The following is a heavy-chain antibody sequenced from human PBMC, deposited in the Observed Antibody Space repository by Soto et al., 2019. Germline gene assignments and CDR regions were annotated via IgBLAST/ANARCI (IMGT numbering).Heavy chain of an antibody. J-gene: IGHJ5*02. Sequence: EVQLVESGGGLVQPGGSLRLSCAASEFSFSDYWMGWVRQAPGKGLEWVASIDQGGGEKHYGDSVKGRCTNSRDNAKNSLNLPMNSLRAEDTAVYYCARVGTWFATWGQGTLVTVSS. D-gene: IGHD1-7*01. CDR1: EFSFSDYW. CDR3: ARVGTWFAT. V-gene: IGHV3-7*05. CDR2: IDQGGGEK.